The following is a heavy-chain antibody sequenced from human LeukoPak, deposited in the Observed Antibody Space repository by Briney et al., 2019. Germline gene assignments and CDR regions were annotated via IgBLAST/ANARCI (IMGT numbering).Heavy chain of an antibody. CDR3: AKDYYDSSGYWGRYAFDI. D-gene: IGHD3-22*01. J-gene: IGHJ3*02. CDR1: GFTFSSYA. Sequence: GGSLRLSCAASGFTFSSYAMSWVRQAPGKGLEWVSAISGSGGSTYYADYVKGRFTISRDNSKNTLYLQMNSLRAEDTAVYYCAKDYYDSSGYWGRYAFDIWGQGTMVTVSS. CDR2: ISGSGGST. V-gene: IGHV3-23*01.